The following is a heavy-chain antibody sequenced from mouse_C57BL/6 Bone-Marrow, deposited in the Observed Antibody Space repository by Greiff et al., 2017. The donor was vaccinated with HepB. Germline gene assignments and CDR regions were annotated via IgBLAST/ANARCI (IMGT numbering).Heavy chain of an antibody. CDR2: INSDGGST. CDR1: EYEFPSHD. D-gene: IGHD2-3*01. Sequence: EVKLVESGGGLVQPGESLKLSCESNEYEFPSHDMSWVRKTPEKRLELVAAINSDGGSTYYPDTMERRFIIARDNTKKTLYQQMSSLRSEDTALYYCARQCYDGYWGFAYWGQGTLVTVSA. CDR3: ARQCYDGYWGFAY. V-gene: IGHV5-2*01. J-gene: IGHJ3*01.